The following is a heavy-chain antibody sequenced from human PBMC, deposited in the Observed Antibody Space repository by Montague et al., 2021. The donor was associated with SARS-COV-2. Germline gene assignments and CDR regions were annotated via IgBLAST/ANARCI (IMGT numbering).Heavy chain of an antibody. CDR1: GFSLSTDGMG. CDR2: IYWDDDG. CDR3: ARTWAYGSGSYGVDP. Sequence: PALVKPTKTLTLTCIFSGFSLSTDGMGVGWIRQPPGRALEWLALIYWDDDGRYSPSLRSRLTITKDTSKNQVVLTMTNMDPVDTATYYCARTWAYGSGSYGVDPWGQGTLVTVSS. D-gene: IGHD3-10*01. J-gene: IGHJ5*02. V-gene: IGHV2-5*02.